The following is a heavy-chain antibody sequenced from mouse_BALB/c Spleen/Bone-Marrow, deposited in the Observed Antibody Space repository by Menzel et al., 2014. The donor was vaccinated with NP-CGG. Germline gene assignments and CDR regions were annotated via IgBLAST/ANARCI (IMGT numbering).Heavy chain of an antibody. Sequence: EVQLQQSGPELVKPGASVKMSCKASGYTFXDYYVKWVEQSHGKSLEWIGDINPINGDTFYNQKFKGKATLTVDRSSSTAYMQLDSLTSEDSAVYYCAMGVRLYWYFDVWGAGTTVTVSS. D-gene: IGHD2-3*01. CDR2: INPINGDT. V-gene: IGHV1-26*01. J-gene: IGHJ1*01. CDR3: AMGVRLYWYFDV. CDR1: GYTFXDYY.